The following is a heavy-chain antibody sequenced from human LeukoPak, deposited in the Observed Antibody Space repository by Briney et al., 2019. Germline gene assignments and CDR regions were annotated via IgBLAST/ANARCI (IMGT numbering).Heavy chain of an antibody. CDR3: ATYRQVLLPFES. J-gene: IGHJ4*02. CDR1: GFNFSTYG. CDR2: ISGSGGST. Sequence: GGTLRLSCAVSGFNFSTYGMSWVRQAPGKGLEWVSAISGSGGSTHYADSVKGRFTIPRDNSKNTLYLQMNSLRAEDTAVYYCATYRQVLLPFESWGQGTLVTVSS. D-gene: IGHD2-8*02. V-gene: IGHV3-23*01.